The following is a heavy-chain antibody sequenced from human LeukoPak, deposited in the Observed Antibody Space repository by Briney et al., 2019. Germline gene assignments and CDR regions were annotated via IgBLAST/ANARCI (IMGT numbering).Heavy chain of an antibody. CDR3: AKSLHGSGSYYNY. J-gene: IGHJ4*02. CDR1: GFTFSSYA. D-gene: IGHD3-10*01. V-gene: IGHV3-23*01. Sequence: PGGSLRLSCAASGFTFSSYAMSWVRQAPGKGLEWVSAISGSGGSTYYADSVKGRFTISRDNSKNTLYLQMNSLRAEDTALYYCAKSLHGSGSYYNYWGQGTLVTVSS. CDR2: ISGSGGST.